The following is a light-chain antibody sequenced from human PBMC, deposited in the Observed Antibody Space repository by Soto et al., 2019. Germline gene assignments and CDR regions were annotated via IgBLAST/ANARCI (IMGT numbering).Light chain of an antibody. CDR1: SSDVGGYYF. CDR3: SSYTSSSIYV. J-gene: IGLJ1*01. CDR2: EVS. V-gene: IGLV2-14*01. Sequence: QSALTQPASVSGSPGQSITISCTGTSSDVGGYYFVSWYQQYPGKAPKLMIYEVSNRPSGVSNRCSCSKSGNTASLTISGLQAEDEADYYCSSYTSSSIYVFGTGTKVTVL.